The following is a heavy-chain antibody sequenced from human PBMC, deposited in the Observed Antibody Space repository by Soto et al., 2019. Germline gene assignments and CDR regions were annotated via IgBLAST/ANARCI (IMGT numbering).Heavy chain of an antibody. CDR2: IKSKTDGGTT. CDR3: TTYYGSGSFLSYYYYYYMDV. Sequence: VQLVESGGGLVKPGGSLRLSCAASGFTFSNAWMSWVRQAPGKGLEWVGRIKSKTDGGTTDYAAPVKGRFTISRDDSKNTLYLQMNSLKTEDTAVYYCTTYYGSGSFLSYYYYYYMDVWGKGTTVTVSS. CDR1: GFTFSNAW. J-gene: IGHJ6*03. D-gene: IGHD3-10*01. V-gene: IGHV3-15*01.